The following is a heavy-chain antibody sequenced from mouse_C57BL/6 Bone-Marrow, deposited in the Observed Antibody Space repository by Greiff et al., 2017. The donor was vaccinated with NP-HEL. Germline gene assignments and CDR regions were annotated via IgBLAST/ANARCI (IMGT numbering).Heavy chain of an antibody. D-gene: IGHD3-2*02. J-gene: IGHJ4*01. CDR1: GFTFSSYG. Sequence: EVHLVESGGDLVKPGGSLKLSCAASGFTFSSYGMSWVRQTPDKRLEWVATISSGGSYTYYPDSVKGRFTLSRYNATNTLYLQMSSLKSEDTAMYYCARTAQATSYAMDYWGQGTSVTVSS. CDR2: ISSGGSYT. CDR3: ARTAQATSYAMDY. V-gene: IGHV5-6*01.